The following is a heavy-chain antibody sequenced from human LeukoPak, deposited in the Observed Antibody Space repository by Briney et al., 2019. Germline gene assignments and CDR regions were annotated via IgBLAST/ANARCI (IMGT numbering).Heavy chain of an antibody. J-gene: IGHJ6*03. Sequence: SETLSLTCTVSGGSISSYYWSWIRQPAGKGLEWIGRIYTGGSTNYNPSLKSRVTMSVDTSKNQFSLKLSSVTAADTAVYYCARVRGSSNYYYYYMDVRGKGTTVTVSS. CDR1: GGSISSYY. D-gene: IGHD6-6*01. CDR2: IYTGGST. CDR3: ARVRGSSNYYYYYMDV. V-gene: IGHV4-4*07.